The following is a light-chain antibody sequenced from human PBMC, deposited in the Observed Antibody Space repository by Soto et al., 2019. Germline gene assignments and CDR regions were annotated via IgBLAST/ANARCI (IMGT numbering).Light chain of an antibody. J-gene: IGKJ1*01. V-gene: IGKV3-15*01. CDR1: QSVSSN. CDR2: GAS. Sequence: EIGMTQSPATLSLSPGERATLSFMAIQSVSSNLAWYQQKPGQAPRLLIYGASTRATGIPARFSGSGSGTEFTLTISSLQSEDFAVYYCQQYNNWPPTWTFGQGTKVDIK. CDR3: QQYNNWPPTWT.